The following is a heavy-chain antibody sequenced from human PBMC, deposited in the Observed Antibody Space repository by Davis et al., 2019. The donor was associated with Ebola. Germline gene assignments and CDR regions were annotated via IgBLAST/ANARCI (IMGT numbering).Heavy chain of an antibody. V-gene: IGHV4-61*09. CDR1: GASINSGFFS. D-gene: IGHD3-16*01. Sequence: SETLSLTCNVSGASINSGFFSWSWVRQPAGKGLEWIGHIYTNGITKYNPSLESRVTISLDTSKNQFSLSLNSVTAADTAMYFCARDRHESRAYGFWGQGTLVTVSS. J-gene: IGHJ4*02. CDR2: IYTNGIT. CDR3: ARDRHESRAYGF.